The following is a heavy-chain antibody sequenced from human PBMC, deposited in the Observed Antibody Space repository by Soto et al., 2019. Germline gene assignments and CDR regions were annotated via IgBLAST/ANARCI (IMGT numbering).Heavy chain of an antibody. D-gene: IGHD4-17*01. CDR2: INPSNGST. Sequence: ASVKVSCKASGATFSSYAKSFVRQAPGQGIEWMGIINPSNGSTNYAHKFQSRVTMTWDRSTSTVYMELSSLRSEDTAVYYCADHHYGDYAADVWDKGTTVTAPQ. J-gene: IGHJ6*04. CDR1: GATFSSYA. CDR3: ADHHYGDYAADV. V-gene: IGHV1-46*03.